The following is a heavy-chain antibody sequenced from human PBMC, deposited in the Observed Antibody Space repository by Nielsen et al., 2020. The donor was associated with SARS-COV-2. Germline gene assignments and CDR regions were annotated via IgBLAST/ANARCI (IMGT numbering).Heavy chain of an antibody. J-gene: IGHJ4*02. CDR2: INAGNGNT. CDR1: GYTFTSYA. CDR3: ARGSKWELLGYYFDY. D-gene: IGHD1-26*01. Sequence: ASVKVSCKASGYTFTSYAMHWVRQAPGQRLEWMGWINAGNGNTKYSQKFQGRVTITRDTSASTAYMELSSLRSEDTAVYYCARGSKWELLGYYFDYWGQGTLVTVSS. V-gene: IGHV1-3*01.